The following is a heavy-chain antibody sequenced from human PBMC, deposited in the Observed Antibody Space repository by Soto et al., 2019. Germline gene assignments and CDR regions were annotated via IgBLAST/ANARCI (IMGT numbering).Heavy chain of an antibody. J-gene: IGHJ5*02. CDR1: GGSISSYY. Sequence: SETLSLTCTVSGGSISSYYWSWIRQPPGKGLEWIGYIYYSGSTNYNPSLKSRVTISVDTSKNQFSLKLSSVTAVDTAVYYCATSGYDRYNWFDPWGQGTLVTVSS. CDR2: IYYSGST. D-gene: IGHD5-12*01. CDR3: ATSGYDRYNWFDP. V-gene: IGHV4-59*01.